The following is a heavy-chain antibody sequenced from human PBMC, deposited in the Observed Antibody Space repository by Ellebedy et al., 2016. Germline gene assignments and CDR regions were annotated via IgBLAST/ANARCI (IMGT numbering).Heavy chain of an antibody. CDR3: ARDRARDYGFWSGDYSSDYYYYGMDV. V-gene: IGHV1-69*04. D-gene: IGHD3-3*01. CDR1: GGTFSSYA. Sequence: ASVKVSCKASGGTFSSYAISWVRQAPGQGLEWMGRIIPILGIANYARKFQGRVTITRDTSASTAYMELSSLRSEDTALYYCARDRARDYGFWSGDYSSDYYYYGMDVWGQGTTVTVSS. J-gene: IGHJ6*02. CDR2: IIPILGIA.